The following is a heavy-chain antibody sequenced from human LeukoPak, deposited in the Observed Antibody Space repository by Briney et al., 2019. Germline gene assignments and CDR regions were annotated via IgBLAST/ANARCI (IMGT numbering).Heavy chain of an antibody. J-gene: IGHJ4*02. V-gene: IGHV3-30-3*02. CDR1: GFTFSSYA. CDR2: ISYDGSNK. D-gene: IGHD3-16*01. CDR3: AKRGDGGHKSLEY. Sequence: QPGGSLRLSCAASGFTFSSYAMHWVRQAPGKGLEWVAVISYDGSNKYYADSVKGRFTISRDNSKNTLYLQMNSLRAEDTAVYYCAKRGDGGHKSLEYWGQGTLVIVSS.